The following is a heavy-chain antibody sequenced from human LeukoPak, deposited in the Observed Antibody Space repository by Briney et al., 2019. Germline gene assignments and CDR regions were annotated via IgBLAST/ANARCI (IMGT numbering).Heavy chain of an antibody. Sequence: GASVKVSCKASGYTFTGYYIHWVRRAPGQGLEWMGWINPNSGGTNYAQKFQSRVTMTRDTSISTAYMELSRLRSDDTAVYYCARDLGYCSGGICYQNWLDPWGQGTLVTVSS. V-gene: IGHV1-2*02. J-gene: IGHJ5*02. D-gene: IGHD2-15*01. CDR1: GYTFTGYY. CDR3: ARDLGYCSGGICYQNWLDP. CDR2: INPNSGGT.